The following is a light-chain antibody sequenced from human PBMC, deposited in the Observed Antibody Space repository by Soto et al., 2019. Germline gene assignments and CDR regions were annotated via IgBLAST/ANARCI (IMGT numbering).Light chain of an antibody. J-gene: IGKJ2*01. V-gene: IGKV3-20*01. Sequence: EIVLTQSPSTLSSSPGEAATLSCRASQYVGSRLAWYQHKPGQAPRLLIYDASSRATGIPDRFSASGSGTDFTLTISSLEPEDFAVYYCQQYVASPYNFGQGTKVDIK. CDR1: QYVGSR. CDR2: DAS. CDR3: QQYVASPYN.